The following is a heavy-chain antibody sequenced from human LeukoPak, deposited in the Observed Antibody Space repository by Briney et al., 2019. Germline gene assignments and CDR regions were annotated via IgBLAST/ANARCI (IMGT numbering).Heavy chain of an antibody. V-gene: IGHV3-48*04. D-gene: IGHD3-22*01. CDR3: ARLSDSSGTPRSDY. CDR2: ISSSSSTI. CDR1: GFTFSSYN. J-gene: IGHJ4*02. Sequence: PGGSLRLSCAASGFTFSSYNMNWVRQAPGKGLEWVSYISSSSSTIYYADSVKGRFTISRDNAKNSLHLQMNSLRAEDTAVYYCARLSDSSGTPRSDYWGQGTLVTVSS.